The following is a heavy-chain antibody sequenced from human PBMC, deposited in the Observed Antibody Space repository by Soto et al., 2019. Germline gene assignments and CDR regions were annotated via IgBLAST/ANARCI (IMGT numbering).Heavy chain of an antibody. D-gene: IGHD3-16*01. V-gene: IGHV3-53*04. CDR1: GFTVSSNY. Sequence: EVQLVESGGGLVQPGGSLRLSCAASGFTVSSNYMSWVRQAPGKGLEWVSVIYSGGSTYYADSVKCRFTISRHNSKTTVSLQMNSLRAEDTVVYYCGREPPADIWGSYTYYYYCMDVWGKGTTVTVSS. CDR2: IYSGGST. CDR3: GREPPADIWGSYTYYYYCMDV. J-gene: IGHJ6*03.